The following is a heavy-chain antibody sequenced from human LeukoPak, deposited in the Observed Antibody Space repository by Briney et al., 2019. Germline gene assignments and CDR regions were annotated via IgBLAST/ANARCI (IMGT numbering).Heavy chain of an antibody. V-gene: IGHV4-34*01. CDR3: ARRGYSGIWYYYYYMDV. CDR1: GGSFSGYY. CDR2: INHSGST. D-gene: IGHD5-12*01. Sequence: SETLSLTCAVYGGSFSGYYWSWIRQPPGKGLEWIGEINHSGSTNYNPSLKSRVTISVDTSKNQFSLKLSSVTAADTAVYYCARRGYSGIWYYYYYMDVWGKGTTVTISS. J-gene: IGHJ6*03.